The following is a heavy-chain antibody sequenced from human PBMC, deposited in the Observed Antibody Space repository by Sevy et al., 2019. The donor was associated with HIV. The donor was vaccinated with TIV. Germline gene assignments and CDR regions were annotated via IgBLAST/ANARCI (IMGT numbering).Heavy chain of an antibody. V-gene: IGHV6-1*01. J-gene: IGHJ4*02. CDR2: TYYRSKWYN. CDR3: ARAGATIFGIVTMSFDV. Sequence: KQSQTLPLTCAISGDSVSTNSAVWNWIRQSPSRGLEWLGRTYYRSKWYNDYSVSLKGRLTITPDTSKNQFSLHLKSVTADDTAVYFCARAGATIFGIVTMSFDVWGQGTLVTVSS. D-gene: IGHD3-3*01. CDR1: GDSVSTNSAV.